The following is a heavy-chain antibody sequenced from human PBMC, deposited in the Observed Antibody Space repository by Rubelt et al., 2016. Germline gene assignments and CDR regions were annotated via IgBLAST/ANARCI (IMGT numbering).Heavy chain of an antibody. J-gene: IGHJ6*02. CDR3: ARVTGGYSGMDV. V-gene: IGHV1-18*01. Sequence: QVQLVQSGAEVKKPGASVKVSCKASGYTFQTYGITWVRQAPGHGLEWMGWISPYNGNSNYAQKLQGRVTITADESTSTAYMELSSLRSEDTAVYYCARVTGGYSGMDVWGQGTAVTVSS. CDR2: ISPYNGNS. CDR1: GYTFQTYG. D-gene: IGHD1-14*01.